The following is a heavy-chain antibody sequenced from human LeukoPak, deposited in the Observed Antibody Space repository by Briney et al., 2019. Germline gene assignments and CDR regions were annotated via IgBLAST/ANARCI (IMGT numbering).Heavy chain of an antibody. CDR2: INPNSGGT. CDR3: ARARTHPDYYEMYYFQH. CDR1: GYTFTGYY. D-gene: IGHD3-22*01. Sequence: ASVKVSCKASGYTFTGYYMHWVRQAPGQGLEWMGWINPNSGGTNYAQKFQGRVTMTRDTSISTAYMELSRLRSDDTAVYYCARARTHPDYYEMYYFQHWGQGTLVTVSS. J-gene: IGHJ1*01. V-gene: IGHV1-2*02.